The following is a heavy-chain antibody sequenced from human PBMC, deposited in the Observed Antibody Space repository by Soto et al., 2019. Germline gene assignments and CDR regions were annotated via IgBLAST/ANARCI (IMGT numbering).Heavy chain of an antibody. D-gene: IGHD1-26*01. J-gene: IGHJ6*04. CDR1: GCTFSSYA. V-gene: IGHV1-69*06. CDR3: ARPLAGTTHGYSYYGMDV. Sequence: QVQLVQSGAEVKKPGSSVKVSCKASGCTFSSYAISWVRQAPGQGLEWMGGFIPIFGTANYAQKFQGSVTITAYKSTSPAYMELSSLRSEDTAVYYCARPLAGTTHGYSYYGMDVWGKGTTVTVSS. CDR2: FIPIFGTA.